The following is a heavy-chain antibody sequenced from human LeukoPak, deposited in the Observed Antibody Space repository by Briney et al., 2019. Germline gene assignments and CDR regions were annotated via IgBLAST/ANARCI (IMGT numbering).Heavy chain of an antibody. V-gene: IGHV1-24*01. CDR3: ATVRPTDDPYYFDY. CDR1: GYTLTELS. J-gene: IGHJ4*02. Sequence: ASVKVSCKLSGYTLTELSMHWVRQAPGKGLEWMGGFEPEEGETIYAQKFQGRVTMTEDTSSDTAYMELSSLRSEDTAVYYCATVRPTDDPYYFDYWGQGTLVTVSS. D-gene: IGHD2-21*01. CDR2: FEPEEGET.